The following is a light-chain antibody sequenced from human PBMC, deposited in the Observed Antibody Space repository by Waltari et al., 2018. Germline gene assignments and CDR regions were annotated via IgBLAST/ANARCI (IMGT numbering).Light chain of an antibody. CDR1: QNVVPS. CDR3: QQRYDWPQDPT. CDR2: AAA. V-gene: IGKV3-11*01. J-gene: IGKJ4*01. Sequence: IVLTQSPATLSLSPGERATLSCRASQNVVPSLAWYQQKPGQTPSLLIYAAATMATGIPARFSGSGSATEFTLTISSLEPEDSAVYYCQQRYDWPQDPTFGGGTKVEIK.